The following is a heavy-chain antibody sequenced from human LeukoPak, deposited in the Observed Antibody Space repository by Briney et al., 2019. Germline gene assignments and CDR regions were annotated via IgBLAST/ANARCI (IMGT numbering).Heavy chain of an antibody. Sequence: ASVKVSCKASGYTFTGYYMHWVRQAPGQGLEWMGWINPNSGGTNYAQKFQGRVTMTRDTSISTVYMELSRLRSDDTAVYYCARAYSAYYYYGMDVWGQGTTVTVSS. V-gene: IGHV1-2*02. J-gene: IGHJ6*02. CDR1: GYTFTGYY. CDR2: INPNSGGT. D-gene: IGHD3-16*01. CDR3: ARAYSAYYYYGMDV.